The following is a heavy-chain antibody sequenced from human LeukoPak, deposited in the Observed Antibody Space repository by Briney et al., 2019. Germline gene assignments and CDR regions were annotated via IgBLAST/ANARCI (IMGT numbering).Heavy chain of an antibody. D-gene: IGHD4-23*01. CDR2: IYYSGTT. CDR3: TRHPGGNDAHRFDY. CDR1: GGSISSHY. V-gene: IGHV4-59*08. Sequence: SETLSLTCTVSGGSISSHYWSWIRQPPGKGLEWIGYIYYSGTTNYNPSLRSRVTISVDTSKNQFYLNLNSVTAADTAVYYCTRHPGGNDAHRFDYWGQGFLVTVSS. J-gene: IGHJ4*02.